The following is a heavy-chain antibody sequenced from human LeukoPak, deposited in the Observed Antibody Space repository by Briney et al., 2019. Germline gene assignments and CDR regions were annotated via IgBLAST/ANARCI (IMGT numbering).Heavy chain of an antibody. V-gene: IGHV4-59*01. D-gene: IGHD6-19*01. J-gene: IGHJ4*02. Sequence: PSETLSLTCTASGVSISSYYWSWIRQPPGKGLEWIGYIYYSGSTNYNPSLKSRVTISVDTSKNQFSLKLSSVTAADTAVYYCASLLAVAGSFDYWGQGTLVTVSS. CDR1: GVSISSYY. CDR2: IYYSGST. CDR3: ASLLAVAGSFDY.